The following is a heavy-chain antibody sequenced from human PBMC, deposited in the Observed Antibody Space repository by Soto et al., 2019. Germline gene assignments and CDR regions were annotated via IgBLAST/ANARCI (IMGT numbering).Heavy chain of an antibody. CDR1: GFTFDDYA. Sequence: GGSLRLSCAASGFTFDDYAMHWVRQAPGKGLEWVSGISWNSGSIGYADSVKGRFTISRDNAKNSLYLQMNSLRAEDTALYYCAKDIWNYYDSSGHGLYYYYGMDVWGQGTTVTVSS. CDR3: AKDIWNYYDSSGHGLYYYYGMDV. J-gene: IGHJ6*02. CDR2: ISWNSGSI. D-gene: IGHD3-22*01. V-gene: IGHV3-9*01.